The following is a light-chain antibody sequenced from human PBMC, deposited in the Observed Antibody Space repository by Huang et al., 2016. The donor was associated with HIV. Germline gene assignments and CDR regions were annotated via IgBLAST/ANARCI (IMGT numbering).Light chain of an antibody. CDR1: QSVSSN. J-gene: IGKJ5*01. V-gene: IGKV3-15*01. Sequence: EIVMTQSPATLSVSPGERATLSCRASQSVSSNLAWYQQKPGQAPRLLIYGASTRATGIPARFSGIGSGTEFTLTISSLQSEDFAVYYCQQYNNWPPLITFGQGTRLEIK. CDR3: QQYNNWPPLIT. CDR2: GAS.